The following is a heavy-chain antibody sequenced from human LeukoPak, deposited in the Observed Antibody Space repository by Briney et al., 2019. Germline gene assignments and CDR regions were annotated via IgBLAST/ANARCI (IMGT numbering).Heavy chain of an antibody. V-gene: IGHV3-30*01. CDR3: ARDYGGNPYYFDY. D-gene: IGHD4-23*01. Sequence: GRSLRLSCAASGFAFSSYAMHWVRQAPGKGLEWVAVISYDGSNKYYADSVKGRFTISRDNSKNTLYLQMNSLRAEDTAVYYCARDYGGNPYYFDYWGQGTLVTVSS. CDR2: ISYDGSNK. J-gene: IGHJ4*02. CDR1: GFAFSSYA.